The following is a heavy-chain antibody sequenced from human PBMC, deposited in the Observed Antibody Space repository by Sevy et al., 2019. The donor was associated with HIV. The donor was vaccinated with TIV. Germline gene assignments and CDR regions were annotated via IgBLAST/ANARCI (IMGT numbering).Heavy chain of an antibody. CDR2: ISYDGSNK. CDR1: GFTFSSYA. V-gene: IGHV3-30-3*01. CDR3: AREGPEGGYSYELYYYGMDV. D-gene: IGHD5-18*01. J-gene: IGHJ6*02. Sequence: GGSLRLSCAASGFTFSSYAMHWVRQAPGKGLEWVAVISYDGSNKYYADSVKGRFTISRDNSKNTLYLQMNSLRAEDTAVYYCAREGPEGGYSYELYYYGMDVWGQWTTVTVSS.